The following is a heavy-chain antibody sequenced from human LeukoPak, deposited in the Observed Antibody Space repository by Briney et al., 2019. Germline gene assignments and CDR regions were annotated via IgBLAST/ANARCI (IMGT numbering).Heavy chain of an antibody. J-gene: IGHJ6*03. CDR2: IRYDGSYE. CDR1: GFTFNRYG. Sequence: PGGPLRLSCAASGFTFNRYGMHWVRQAPGKGLEWVAFIRYDGSYEYYGDSVKGRFTISRDNSKTTLYLQMNSLRSEDTAVYYCAKDGGLHLYYYYNYMDIWGKGTTVTVSS. D-gene: IGHD5-24*01. V-gene: IGHV3-30*02. CDR3: AKDGGLHLYYYYNYMDI.